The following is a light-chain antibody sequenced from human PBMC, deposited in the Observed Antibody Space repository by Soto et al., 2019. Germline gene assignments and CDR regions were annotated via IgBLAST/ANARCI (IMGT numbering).Light chain of an antibody. CDR1: QSFRGL. V-gene: IGKV3-11*01. CDR3: EPRHMWPIT. CDR2: DAY. Sequence: EVVLSQSRVTLSLSTGEGAGLSCSASQSFRGLLAWYQQKPGQAPRLLIYDAYNRATGIPPRFSGSGSGTDFTLTLSSLYPEDSAVYYCEPRHMWPITFGQGTRLEIK. J-gene: IGKJ5*01.